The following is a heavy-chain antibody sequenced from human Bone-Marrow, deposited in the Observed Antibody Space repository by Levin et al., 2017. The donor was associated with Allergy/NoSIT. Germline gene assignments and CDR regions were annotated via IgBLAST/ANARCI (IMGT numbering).Heavy chain of an antibody. CDR2: ISYDGSNK. J-gene: IGHJ4*02. Sequence: GGSLRLSCAASGFTFSSYGMHWVRQAPGKGLEWVAVISYDGSNKNYADSVKGRFTISRDNSKNTLYLQMNSLRAEDTAVYYCAKDLYPLVVVVAAHWGQGTLVTVSS. CDR3: AKDLYPLVVVVAAH. V-gene: IGHV3-30*18. CDR1: GFTFSSYG. D-gene: IGHD2-15*01.